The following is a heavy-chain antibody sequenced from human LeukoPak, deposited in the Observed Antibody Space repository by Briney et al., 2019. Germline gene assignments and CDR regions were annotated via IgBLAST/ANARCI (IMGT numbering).Heavy chain of an antibody. D-gene: IGHD6-19*01. CDR2: IRYDGSNK. Sequence: GGSLRLSCAASGFAFSTYGMHWVRQAPGKGLEWVALIRYDGSNKYYADSVKGRFTISRDNSKNTLSLQMSSLRAEDTAVYYCARGHSGWYDYWGQGTLVTVSS. J-gene: IGHJ4*02. CDR1: GFAFSTYG. CDR3: ARGHSGWYDY. V-gene: IGHV3-30*02.